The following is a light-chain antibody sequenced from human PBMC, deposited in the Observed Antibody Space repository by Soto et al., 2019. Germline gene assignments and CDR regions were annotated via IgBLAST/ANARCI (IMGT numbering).Light chain of an antibody. J-gene: IGKJ1*01. CDR3: QQSYSTTWT. Sequence: DIQMTQSPSSLSASVGYRVIITCRSSQGISTYLNWYQQKPGKAPKLLIYAASSLQSGVPSRFSGSGSETDFTLTISSLQPEDFATYSCQQSYSTTWTFGQGTKVDIK. CDR1: QGISTY. V-gene: IGKV1-39*01. CDR2: AAS.